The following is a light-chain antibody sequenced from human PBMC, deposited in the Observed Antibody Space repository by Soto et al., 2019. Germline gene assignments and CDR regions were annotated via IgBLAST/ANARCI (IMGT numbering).Light chain of an antibody. Sequence: QSVLTQPPSASGSPGQSITISCTGTNSDIGGYNFVSWYQHHPGKAPKLIIYEVTKRPSGVPDRFSDSKSGNTASLTVSGLHTEDEADYYCSSYAGSIYVFGTGTKVTVL. J-gene: IGLJ1*01. CDR1: NSDIGGYNF. V-gene: IGLV2-8*01. CDR2: EVT. CDR3: SSYAGSIYV.